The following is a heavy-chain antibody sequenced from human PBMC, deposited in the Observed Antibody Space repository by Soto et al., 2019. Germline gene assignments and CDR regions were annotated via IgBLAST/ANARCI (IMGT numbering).Heavy chain of an antibody. V-gene: IGHV1-2*04. J-gene: IGHJ4*02. CDR2: INPNSGGT. D-gene: IGHD5-18*01. CDR1: GYTFTGYY. CDR3: ARDSDGFFDY. Sequence: VSVKVSCKASGYTFTGYYMHWVRQAPGQGLEWMGWINPNSGGTNYAQKFQGWVTMTRDTSTSTAYMELSSLRSEDMAVYYCARDSDGFFDYWGQGTLVTVSS.